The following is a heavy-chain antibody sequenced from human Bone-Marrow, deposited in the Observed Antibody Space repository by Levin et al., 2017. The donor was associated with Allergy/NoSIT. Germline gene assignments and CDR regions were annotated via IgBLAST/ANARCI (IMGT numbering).Heavy chain of an antibody. D-gene: IGHD1-14*01. Sequence: ASVKVSCKASGYTFTAYYIHWVRQAPGPGLEWMGWINPKTGGTQSAQKFQGRITVTRDTSTSTAYMELSGLTSDDTAVYYCARDRSTGHPDFWGQGTLVTVSS. CDR1: GYTFTAYY. CDR3: ARDRSTGHPDF. V-gene: IGHV1-2*02. CDR2: INPKTGGT. J-gene: IGHJ4*02.